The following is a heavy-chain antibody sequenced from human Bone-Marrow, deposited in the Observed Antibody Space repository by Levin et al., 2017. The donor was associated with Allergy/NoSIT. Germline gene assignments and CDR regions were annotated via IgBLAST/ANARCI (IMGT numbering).Heavy chain of an antibody. D-gene: IGHD2-15*01. CDR3: AKEGYCSGGSCYHVGMDV. CDR2: ISYDGSNK. Sequence: GESLKISCAASGFTFSSYGMHWVRQAPGKGLEWVAVISYDGSNKYYADSVKGRFTISRDNSKNTLYLQMNSLRAEDTAVYYCAKEGYCSGGSCYHVGMDVWGQGTTVTVSS. CDR1: GFTFSSYG. J-gene: IGHJ6*02. V-gene: IGHV3-30*18.